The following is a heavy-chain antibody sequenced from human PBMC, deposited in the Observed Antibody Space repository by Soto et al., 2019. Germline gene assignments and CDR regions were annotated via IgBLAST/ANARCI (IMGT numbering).Heavy chain of an antibody. V-gene: IGHV4-59*01. Sequence: QVQLQESGPGLVKPSETLSLTYSVSGGSISGSYWSWIRQSPGKGLEWLGYVYYTGSTNYSPSLRSRVSISVDTSKYEFSLRLSSVTAADTAVYFCARSVAVPGAHIDYWGQGTQVTVSS. J-gene: IGHJ4*02. D-gene: IGHD6-19*01. CDR3: ARSVAVPGAHIDY. CDR2: VYYTGST. CDR1: GGSISGSY.